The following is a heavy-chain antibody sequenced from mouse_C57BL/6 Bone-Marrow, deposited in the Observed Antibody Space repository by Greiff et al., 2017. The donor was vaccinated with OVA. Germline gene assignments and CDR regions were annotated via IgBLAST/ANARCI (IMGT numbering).Heavy chain of an antibody. J-gene: IGHJ2*01. CDR2: IDSSDSYT. D-gene: IGHD1-1*02. CDR1: GYTFTSYW. Sequence: VQLQQPGAELVRPGTSVKLSCKASGYTFTSYWMHWVKQRPGQGLEWIAVIDSSDSYTNYNQKLKGTATLTVDTSSSTSDMELSSLTAEDSAVYYCSRWWLVRCDYCGRGTTLTVSS. V-gene: IGHV1-59*01. CDR3: SRWWLVRCDY.